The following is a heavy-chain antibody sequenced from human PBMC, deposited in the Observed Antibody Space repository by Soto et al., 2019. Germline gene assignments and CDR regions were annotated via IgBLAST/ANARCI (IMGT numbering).Heavy chain of an antibody. CDR3: ARGATGSSQPDDYYYYGMDV. Sequence: SETLSLTCAVSGGSISSSNWWSWVRQPPGKGLEWIGEIYHSGSTNYNPSLKSRVTISVDKSKNQFSLKLSSVTAADTAVYYCARGATGSSQPDDYYYYGMDVWGQGTTVTVSS. CDR1: GGSISSSNW. V-gene: IGHV4-4*02. CDR2: IYHSGST. J-gene: IGHJ6*02. D-gene: IGHD1-26*01.